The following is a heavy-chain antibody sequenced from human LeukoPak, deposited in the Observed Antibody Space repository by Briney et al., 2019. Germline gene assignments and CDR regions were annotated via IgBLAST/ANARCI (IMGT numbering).Heavy chain of an antibody. V-gene: IGHV1-2*02. CDR2: INPNSGGT. D-gene: IGHD3-10*01. CDR3: ARTYYYGSGYYNWFDP. CDR1: GYTFIGYY. J-gene: IGHJ5*02. Sequence: ASVKVSCKASGYTFIGYYMHWVRQAPGQGLEWMGWINPNSGGTNYAQKFQGRVTMTRDTSISTAYMELSRLRSDDTAVYYCARTYYYGSGYYNWFDPWGQGTLVTVSS.